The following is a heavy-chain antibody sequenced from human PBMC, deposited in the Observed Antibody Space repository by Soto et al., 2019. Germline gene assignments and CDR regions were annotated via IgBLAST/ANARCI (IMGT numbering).Heavy chain of an antibody. Sequence: RSGAACELTLRYSRMHRVRQAAGIGLGWGGVIWYDGSNKYYADSVKGRFTISRDNSKNTLYLQMNSLRAEDTAVYYCARGARYDFWSGYWASGRYYYGMDVWGQGTTVTVSS. V-gene: IGHV3-33*01. CDR1: ELTLRYSR. D-gene: IGHD3-3*01. CDR3: ARGARYDFWSGYWASGRYYYGMDV. J-gene: IGHJ6*02. CDR2: IWYDGSNK.